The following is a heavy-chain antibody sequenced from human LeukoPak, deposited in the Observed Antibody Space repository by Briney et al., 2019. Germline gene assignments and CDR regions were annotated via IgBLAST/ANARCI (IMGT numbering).Heavy chain of an antibody. D-gene: IGHD6-19*01. CDR2: ISGSGGSK. CDR3: AKDRGSSGWFDY. Sequence: GGFRRLSGAASGFTFSSYAMSWVGQAPGKGLEWVSAISGSGGSKYYADSVKGRFTISRDNSKNTLYLQMNSLRAEGTAVYYCAKDRGSSGWFDYWGQGTLVTVSS. J-gene: IGHJ4*02. V-gene: IGHV3-23*01. CDR1: GFTFSSYA.